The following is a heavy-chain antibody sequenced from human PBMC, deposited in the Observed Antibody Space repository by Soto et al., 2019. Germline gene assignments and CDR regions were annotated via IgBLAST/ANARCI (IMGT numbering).Heavy chain of an antibody. J-gene: IGHJ5*02. V-gene: IGHV3-48*02. D-gene: IGHD1-26*01. CDR3: AREGGNLNWFDP. CDR1: GFTFRSYC. CDR2: ISSSSSTI. Sequence: PVGSLRRSCEACGFTFRSYCFNWFRKATGKGLECFSYISSSSSTIYYADSVKGRFTSSRDNAKNSLYLQMNSLRDEDTSVYYCAREGGNLNWFDPWGQGT.